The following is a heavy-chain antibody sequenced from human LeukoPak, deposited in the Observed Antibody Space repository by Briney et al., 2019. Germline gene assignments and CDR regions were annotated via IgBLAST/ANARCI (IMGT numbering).Heavy chain of an antibody. Sequence: PSETLSLTCAVYGGSFSGYYWSWIRQPPGKGLEWIGEINHSGSTNYNPSLKSRVTISVDTSKNQFSLKLSSVTAADTAVYYCARHKMTLYYYGSGSYNWFDPWGQGTLVTVSS. D-gene: IGHD3-10*01. CDR2: INHSGST. J-gene: IGHJ5*02. CDR1: GGSFSGYY. V-gene: IGHV4-34*01. CDR3: ARHKMTLYYYGSGSYNWFDP.